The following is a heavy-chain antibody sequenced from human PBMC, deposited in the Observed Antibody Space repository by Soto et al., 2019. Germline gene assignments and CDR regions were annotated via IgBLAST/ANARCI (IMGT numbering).Heavy chain of an antibody. J-gene: IGHJ2*01. V-gene: IGHV2-5*02. CDR2: IYWDDDK. CDR1: GFSLTTNGVG. Sequence: QITLKESGPTLVRPTQTLTLTCTFSGFSLTTNGVGVGWIRQPPGKGLEWLALIYWDDDKRYSPSLKSRLTITKDTSTHQVVLTMTNMDPVDTATYYCAHTFYYDTSGLVGAAWYFDLWGRGTLVTVSS. CDR3: AHTFYYDTSGLVGAAWYFDL. D-gene: IGHD3-22*01.